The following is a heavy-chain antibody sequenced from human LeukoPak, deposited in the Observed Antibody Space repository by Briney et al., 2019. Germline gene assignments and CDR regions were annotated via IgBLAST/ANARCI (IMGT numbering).Heavy chain of an antibody. J-gene: IGHJ3*02. CDR1: GGSISSYY. CDR2: IYYSGST. CDR3: ARARWLPSAFDI. Sequence: PSETLSLTCTVSGGSISSYYWSWIRQPPGKGLEWIGYIYYSGSTNYNPSLKSRVTISVDTSKNQFSLKLSSVTAADTAVYYCARARWLPSAFDIWGQGTMVTVSS. D-gene: IGHD5-24*01. V-gene: IGHV4-59*01.